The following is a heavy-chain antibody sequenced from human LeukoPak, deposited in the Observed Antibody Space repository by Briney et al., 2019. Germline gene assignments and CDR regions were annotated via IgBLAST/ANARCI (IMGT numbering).Heavy chain of an antibody. CDR1: GGTFSSYA. V-gene: IGHV1-69*04. J-gene: IGHJ6*02. CDR2: IIPILGLA. D-gene: IGHD3-10*01. CDR3: AITHRSGTGSNYRTTLPWNSPHYYYGMDV. Sequence: SVKVSCKASGGTFSSYAISWVRQAPGQGLEWMGRIIPILGLANYAQKFQGRVTITADKSTSTAYMELSSLRSEDTAVYYCAITHRSGTGSNYRTTLPWNSPHYYYGMDVWGQGTTVTVSS.